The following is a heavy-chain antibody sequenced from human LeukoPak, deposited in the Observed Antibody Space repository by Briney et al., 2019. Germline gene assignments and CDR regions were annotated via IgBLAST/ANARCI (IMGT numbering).Heavy chain of an antibody. Sequence: PSETLSPTCAVYGGSFSGYYWSGIRQPPGKGRGWIGEIIHSGSTNYTPSLKSRVTMSVDTSKNQSSMKLSSVTPQDTAVYYCARAKVGTEIFDSWGQRTLGTVSS. J-gene: IGHJ4*02. D-gene: IGHD1-26*01. V-gene: IGHV4-34*12. CDR2: IIHSGST. CDR1: GGSFSGYY. CDR3: ARAKVGTEIFDS.